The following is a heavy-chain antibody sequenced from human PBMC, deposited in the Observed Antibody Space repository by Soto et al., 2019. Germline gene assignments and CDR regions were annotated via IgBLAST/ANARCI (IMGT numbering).Heavy chain of an antibody. V-gene: IGHV3-11*06. CDR1: GFNFSDHY. J-gene: IGHJ6*02. Sequence: PGGSLRLSCAASGFNFSDHYMNWIRQAPGKGLEWVSYISSSSSYIYYADSVKGRFTISRDNAKNSLYLQMNSLRAEDTAVYYCARVLGRCSSTSCFPYYYGMDVWGQGTTVTVSS. CDR2: ISSSSSYI. CDR3: ARVLGRCSSTSCFPYYYGMDV. D-gene: IGHD2-2*01.